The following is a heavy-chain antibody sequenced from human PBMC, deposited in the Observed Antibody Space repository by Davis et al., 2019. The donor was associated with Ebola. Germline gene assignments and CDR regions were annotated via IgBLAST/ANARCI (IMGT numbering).Heavy chain of an antibody. CDR3: ARVIYYYDSSGYSDY. V-gene: IGHV1-46*01. Sequence: ASVKVSCKASGYTFTSYHMHWVRQAPGQGLEWMGIINPSGGSTSYHQKFQDRVTMTRDTSTSTIYMELSSLRSEDTAVYYCARVIYYYDSSGYSDYWGQGTLVTVSS. J-gene: IGHJ4*02. CDR2: INPSGGST. D-gene: IGHD3-22*01. CDR1: GYTFTSYH.